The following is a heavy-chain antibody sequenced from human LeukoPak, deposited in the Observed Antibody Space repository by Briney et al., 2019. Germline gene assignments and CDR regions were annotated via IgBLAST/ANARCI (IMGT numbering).Heavy chain of an antibody. D-gene: IGHD2-15*01. V-gene: IGHV3-15*01. CDR2: IKSKTDGGTT. CDR3: RGVVVAATRFWYDY. Sequence: SGGSLRPSCAASGFTFINAWMSWVRQAPGKGLEWVGRIKSKTDGGTTDYAAPVKGRFTISRDDSKNTLYLQMNSLKTEDTAVYYCRGVVVAATRFWYDYWGQGTLVTVSS. J-gene: IGHJ4*02. CDR1: GFTFINAW.